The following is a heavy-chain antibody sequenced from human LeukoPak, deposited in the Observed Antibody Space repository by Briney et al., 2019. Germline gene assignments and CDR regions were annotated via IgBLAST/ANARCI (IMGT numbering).Heavy chain of an antibody. V-gene: IGHV4-31*03. CDR3: ASSYCGGDCYSGFDY. CDR2: IYYSGSI. Sequence: SETLSLTCTVSDDSISSYGYYWSWIRQHPGKGLEWIGYIYYSGSIYYNPSLQSRVTISVDTSKNQFSLKLSSVTAADTAAYYCASSYCGGDCYSGFDYWGQGTLVTVSS. J-gene: IGHJ4*02. D-gene: IGHD2-21*02. CDR1: DDSISSYGYY.